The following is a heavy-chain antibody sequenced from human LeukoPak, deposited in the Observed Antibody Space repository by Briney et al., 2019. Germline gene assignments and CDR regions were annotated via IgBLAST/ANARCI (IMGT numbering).Heavy chain of an antibody. D-gene: IGHD1-1*01. CDR3: AKDRGSWNDGNLDY. CDR1: GFTFSSYG. V-gene: IGHV3-30*02. Sequence: GGSLRLSCAASGFTFSSYGMHWVRQAPGKGVEWVAFIRYGGSNKYYADSVKGRFTISRDNSKNTLYLQMNSLRAEDTAVYYCAKDRGSWNDGNLDYWGQGTLVTVSS. J-gene: IGHJ4*02. CDR2: IRYGGSNK.